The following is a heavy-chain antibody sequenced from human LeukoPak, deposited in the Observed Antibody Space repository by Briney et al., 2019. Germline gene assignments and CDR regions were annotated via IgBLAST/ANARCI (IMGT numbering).Heavy chain of an antibody. Sequence: ASVKVSCKASGYTFTSYGISWVRQAPGQGLEWMGWISAYNGNTNYAQKLQGRVTMTTDTSTSTAYMELRSLRSDDTAVYYCAGEGEQQLPYYYYYGMDVWGQGTTVTVSS. V-gene: IGHV1-18*01. J-gene: IGHJ6*02. CDR1: GYTFTSYG. CDR2: ISAYNGNT. CDR3: AGEGEQQLPYYYYYGMDV. D-gene: IGHD6-13*01.